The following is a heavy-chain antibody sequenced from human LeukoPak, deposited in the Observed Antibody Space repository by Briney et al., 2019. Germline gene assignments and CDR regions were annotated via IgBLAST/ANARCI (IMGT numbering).Heavy chain of an antibody. D-gene: IGHD4-11*01. CDR2: INPSGGST. CDR3: ARERPINTVFDY. V-gene: IGHV1-46*01. Sequence: AVNVSCKASGYTFTSYYMHWVRQAPGQGLEWMGIINPSGGSTSYAQKFQGRVTMTRDTSTSTVYMELSSLRSEDTAVYYCARERPINTVFDYWGQGTLVTVSS. CDR1: GYTFTSYY. J-gene: IGHJ4*02.